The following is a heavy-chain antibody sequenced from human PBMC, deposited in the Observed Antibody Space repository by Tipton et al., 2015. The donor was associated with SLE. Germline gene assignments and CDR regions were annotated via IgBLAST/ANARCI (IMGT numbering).Heavy chain of an antibody. Sequence: SLRLSCAASGLTFSSYGMHWVRQAPGKGLEWVAFIRYDGSNKYYADSVKGRFTISRDNSKNTLYLQMNSLRAEDTAVYYCARGGRIAVEDAFDIWGQGTMVTVSS. J-gene: IGHJ3*02. D-gene: IGHD6-19*01. V-gene: IGHV3-30*02. CDR1: GLTFSSYG. CDR3: ARGGRIAVEDAFDI. CDR2: IRYDGSNK.